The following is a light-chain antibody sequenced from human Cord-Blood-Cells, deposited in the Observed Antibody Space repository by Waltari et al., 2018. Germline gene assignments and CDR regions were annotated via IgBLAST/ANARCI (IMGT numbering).Light chain of an antibody. V-gene: IGKV1-9*01. CDR2: AAS. CDR1: QGISSY. Sequence: IQLTQSPSSLSASVGDRVTIPCRASQGISSYLAWYQQKPGKDPKLLIYAASTLQSGVPSRFSGSGSGTDFTLTISSLQPEDFATYYCQQLNSYPLTFGGGTKVEIK. J-gene: IGKJ4*01. CDR3: QQLNSYPLT.